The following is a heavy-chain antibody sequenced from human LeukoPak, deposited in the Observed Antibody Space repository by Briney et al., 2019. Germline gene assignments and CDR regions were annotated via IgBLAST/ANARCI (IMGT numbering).Heavy chain of an antibody. CDR3: ANSGLNRFEY. CDR2: ISGSGGNT. Sequence: PGGSLRLSCAASVFTFSSYAMSWVRHAPGKGLEWVSAISGSGGNTYYADSVKGRFSISRDNSKNALYLIVNSLRADDTAVYYCANSGLNRFEYWGQGALVTVSS. V-gene: IGHV3-23*01. CDR1: VFTFSSYA. D-gene: IGHD2-15*01. J-gene: IGHJ4*02.